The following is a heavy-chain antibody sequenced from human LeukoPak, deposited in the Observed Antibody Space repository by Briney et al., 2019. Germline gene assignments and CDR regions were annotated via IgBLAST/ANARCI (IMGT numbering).Heavy chain of an antibody. CDR1: GYTFTSYD. CDR2: MNPNSGNT. CDR3: ARGGYSYGYSCLDY. Sequence: GASVKVSCKASGYTFTSYDINWVRQATGQGLEWMGWMNPNSGNTGYAQKFQGRVTMTRNTSISTAYMELSSLRSEDTAVYYCARGGYSYGYSCLDYWGQGTLVTVSS. V-gene: IGHV1-8*01. J-gene: IGHJ4*02. D-gene: IGHD5-18*01.